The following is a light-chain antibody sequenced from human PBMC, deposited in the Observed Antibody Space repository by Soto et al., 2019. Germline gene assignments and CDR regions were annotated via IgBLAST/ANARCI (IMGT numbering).Light chain of an antibody. Sequence: DIQMTQSPSSLSASVGDRVTMTCRASQSISSYLNWYQQKPGKAPNLLINGASSLQSGVPSRFSGSGSGTDFTLTISNLQPEDFATYYCQQTYSTPFTFGPGTKVDIK. V-gene: IGKV1-39*01. CDR1: QSISSY. CDR2: GAS. J-gene: IGKJ3*01. CDR3: QQTYSTPFT.